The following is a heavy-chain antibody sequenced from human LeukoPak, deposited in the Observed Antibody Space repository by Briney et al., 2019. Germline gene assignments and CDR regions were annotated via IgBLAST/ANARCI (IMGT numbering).Heavy chain of an antibody. CDR1: GYTFTSYG. Sequence: ASVKVSCKASGYTFTSYGISWVRQAPGQGLEWMGWISAYNGNTNYAQKLQGRVTMTTDTSTSTAYMELRSLRSDDTAVYYCARVGRGHTTLPWFDPWGQGTLVTVSS. D-gene: IGHD1-26*01. CDR2: ISAYNGNT. J-gene: IGHJ5*02. CDR3: ARVGRGHTTLPWFDP. V-gene: IGHV1-18*01.